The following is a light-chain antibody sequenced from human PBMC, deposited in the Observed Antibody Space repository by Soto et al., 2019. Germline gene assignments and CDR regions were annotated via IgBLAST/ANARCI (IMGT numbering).Light chain of an antibody. J-gene: IGLJ3*02. V-gene: IGLV2-11*01. Sequence: QSALTQPRSMSGSPRQSVSISCTGTSSDIGIYDYVSWYQQHPGKAPKLIIFDVFKRPSGVPDRFSGSKSGTTASLTISGLQPEDEADYFCCSYAGSYSLLFGGGTKLTVL. CDR1: SSDIGIYDY. CDR2: DVF. CDR3: CSYAGSYSLL.